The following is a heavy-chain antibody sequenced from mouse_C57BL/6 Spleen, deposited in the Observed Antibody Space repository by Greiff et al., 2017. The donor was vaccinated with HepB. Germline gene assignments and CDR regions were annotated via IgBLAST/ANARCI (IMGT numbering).Heavy chain of an antibody. CDR1: GYTFTSYW. J-gene: IGHJ1*03. CDR3: TRTEGWLRVCLDD. V-gene: IGHV1-5*01. D-gene: IGHD2-2*01. Sequence: VQLQQSGTVLARPGASVKMSCKTSGYTFTSYWMHWVKQRPGQGLEWIGAINPGNSDTSYNQKFKGKAKLTAVTSPSTAYMELSSLTNEDSAVYYCTRTEGWLRVCLDDWGKGTTVTVSS. CDR2: INPGNSDT.